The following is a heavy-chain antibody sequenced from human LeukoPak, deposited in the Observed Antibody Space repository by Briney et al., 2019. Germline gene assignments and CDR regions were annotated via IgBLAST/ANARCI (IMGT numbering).Heavy chain of an antibody. Sequence: PGGSLRLSCAASGFSSSTYALSWVRQAPGKGLEWVSATSGNGAKTYYADSVRGRFTISRDNSKNTLYLQMNSLRAEDTAVYYCAKDFGWPFDYWGQGTLVTVSS. CDR3: AKDFGWPFDY. CDR2: TSGNGAKT. V-gene: IGHV3-23*01. J-gene: IGHJ4*02. CDR1: GFSSSTYA. D-gene: IGHD6-19*01.